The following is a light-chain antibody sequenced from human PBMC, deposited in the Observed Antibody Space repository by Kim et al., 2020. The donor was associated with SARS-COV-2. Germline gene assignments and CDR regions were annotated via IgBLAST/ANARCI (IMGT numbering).Light chain of an antibody. J-gene: IGKJ5*01. V-gene: IGKV1-39*01. CDR2: AAS. CDR1: QSTNNY. Sequence: DIQMTQSPSSLSASVGDRVTITCRASQSTNNYLNWYQQKPGKAPKLLIYAASSLQSGVPSRFSGSGSGTDFTLTISSLQPEDFATYYCQQSYIIPITFGQGTRLEIK. CDR3: QQSYIIPIT.